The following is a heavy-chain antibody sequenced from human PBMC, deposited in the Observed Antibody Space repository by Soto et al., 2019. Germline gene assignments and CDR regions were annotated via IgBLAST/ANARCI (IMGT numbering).Heavy chain of an antibody. CDR3: ARVYGDYLDY. Sequence: SETLSLTCTISGGSISSYYWSWIRQPPGKGLEWIGYIYYSGSTNYNPSLKSRVTISVDTSKNQFSLKLSSVTAADTAVYYCARVYGDYLDYWGQGTLVTVSS. V-gene: IGHV4-59*01. D-gene: IGHD4-17*01. J-gene: IGHJ4*02. CDR2: IYYSGST. CDR1: GGSISSYY.